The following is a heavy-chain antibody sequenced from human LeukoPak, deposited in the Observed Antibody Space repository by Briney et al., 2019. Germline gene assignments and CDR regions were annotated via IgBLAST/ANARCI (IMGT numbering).Heavy chain of an antibody. V-gene: IGHV4-4*07. D-gene: IGHD2-15*01. CDR1: GGSISSYY. CDR2: IYTSGST. Sequence: PSETLSLTCTVSGGSISSYYWSWLRQPAGKGLEWIGRIYTSGSTSYNPSLKSRVTMSVDTSKNQFSLKLSSVTAADTAVYYCARAPYCSGGSCYYRHYYYYYMDVWGKGTTVTVSS. J-gene: IGHJ6*03. CDR3: ARAPYCSGGSCYYRHYYYYYMDV.